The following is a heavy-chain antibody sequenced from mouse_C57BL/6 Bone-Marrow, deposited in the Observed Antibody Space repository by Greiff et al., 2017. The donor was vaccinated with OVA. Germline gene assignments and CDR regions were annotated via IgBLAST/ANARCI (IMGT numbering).Heavy chain of an antibody. CDR3: ARGGYNGDYVGRYYYAMDY. CDR1: GYTFTSYW. J-gene: IGHJ4*01. D-gene: IGHD2-13*01. CDR2: IHPNSGST. V-gene: IGHV1-64*01. Sequence: VQLQQPGAELVKPGASVKLSCKASGYTFTSYWMHWVKQRPGQGLEWIGMIHPNSGSTNYNEKFKSKATLTVDKSSSTAYMQLSSLTYEDSAVYYWARGGYNGDYVGRYYYAMDYWGQGTSVTVSS.